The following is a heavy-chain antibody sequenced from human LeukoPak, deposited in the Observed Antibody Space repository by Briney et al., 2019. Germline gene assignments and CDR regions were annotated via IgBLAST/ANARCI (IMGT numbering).Heavy chain of an antibody. CDR1: GFTFDDYT. D-gene: IGHD6-13*01. CDR2: ISWNSGSI. V-gene: IGHV3-9*01. Sequence: TGGSLRLSCAASGFTFDDYTMHWVRQAPGKGLEWVSGISWNSGSIGYADSVKGRFTISRDNAKSSLYLQMNSLRAEDTALYYCAAREGCISCHIDYWGQGTLVTVSS. J-gene: IGHJ4*02. CDR3: AAREGCISCHIDY.